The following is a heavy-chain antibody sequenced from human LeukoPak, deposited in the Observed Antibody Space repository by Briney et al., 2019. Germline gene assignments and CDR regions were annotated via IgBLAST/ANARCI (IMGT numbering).Heavy chain of an antibody. CDR3: ARGGTATMTPFDY. Sequence: SETLSLTCTVSGGSVSSYYWSWIRQPPGKGLEWIGYIYYSESTNYNPSLKSRVTISVDTSKNQFSLKLSSVTAADTAVYYCARGGTATMTPFDYWGQGTLVTVSS. J-gene: IGHJ4*02. CDR1: GGSVSSYY. V-gene: IGHV4-59*02. D-gene: IGHD5-24*01. CDR2: IYYSEST.